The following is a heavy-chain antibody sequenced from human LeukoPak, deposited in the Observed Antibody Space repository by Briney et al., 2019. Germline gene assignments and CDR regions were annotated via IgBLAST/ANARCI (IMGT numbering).Heavy chain of an antibody. V-gene: IGHV1-8*03. Sequence: ASVKVSCNASGYTFTSYLMHWVRQAPGQGLEWMGGMNPNSANTGYAQKFQGRVTITRNTAISTAYMELSSLRSEDTAVYYCASFNQDIWGQGTMVTVSS. CDR1: GYTFTSYL. CDR3: ASFNQDI. J-gene: IGHJ3*02. CDR2: MNPNSANT. D-gene: IGHD1-14*01.